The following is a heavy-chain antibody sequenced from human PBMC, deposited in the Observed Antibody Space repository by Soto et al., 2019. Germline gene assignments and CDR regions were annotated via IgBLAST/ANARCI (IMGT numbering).Heavy chain of an antibody. D-gene: IGHD3-9*01. CDR1: GFTFSSYW. CDR2: IKQDGSEK. CDR3: AGGRTYYDILTGYLTPYYYYYGMDV. V-gene: IGHV3-7*04. Sequence: GGSLRLSCAASGFTFSSYWMSWVRQAPGKGLEWVANIKQDGSEKYYVDSVKGRFTISRDNAKNSLYLQMNSLRAEDTAVYYCAGGRTYYDILTGYLTPYYYYYGMDVWGQGTKVTVSS. J-gene: IGHJ6*02.